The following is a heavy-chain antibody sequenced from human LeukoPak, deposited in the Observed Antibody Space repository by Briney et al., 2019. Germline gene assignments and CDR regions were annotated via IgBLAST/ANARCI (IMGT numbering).Heavy chain of an antibody. CDR3: ARAPTRAISRHIVGSSNFDY. CDR2: TYYRSNWYS. D-gene: IGHD1-26*01. CDR1: GDSVSSNSAA. J-gene: IGHJ4*02. V-gene: IGHV6-1*01. Sequence: SQTLSLTCAISGDSVSSNSAAWSWIRQSPSRGLEWLGRTYYRSNWYSDYAVSVKSRITINPDTSKNQFSLQLNSVTPEDTAVYYCARAPTRAISRHIVGSSNFDYWGQGTLVTVSS.